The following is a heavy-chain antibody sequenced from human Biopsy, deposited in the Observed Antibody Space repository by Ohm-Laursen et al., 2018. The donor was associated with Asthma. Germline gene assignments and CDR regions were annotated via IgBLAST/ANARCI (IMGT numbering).Heavy chain of an antibody. CDR3: ARDFGGWYYFDN. Sequence: GTLSLTCTVSGASISSGGYYWSWIRHHPGSGLEWIGYIYYTGTTNYNPSLKSRVSISVDTSKNQFSLKLTSVTAADTAVYYCARDFGGWYYFDNWGQGSLVTVSS. D-gene: IGHD3-3*01. V-gene: IGHV4-61*08. CDR1: GASISSGGYY. CDR2: IYYTGTT. J-gene: IGHJ4*02.